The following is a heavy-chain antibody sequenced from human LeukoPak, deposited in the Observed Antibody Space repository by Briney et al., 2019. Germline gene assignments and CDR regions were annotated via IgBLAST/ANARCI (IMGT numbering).Heavy chain of an antibody. Sequence: ASVTVSFKVSGYTLSEISMYWVRQAPGKGLEWMGGIDREDGQTIYAQKFQGRVTMTEDTSTDTAYMEVSRLTSEDTAFYYCATVGYSYGAFDYWGQGTLVTVSS. CDR2: IDREDGQT. J-gene: IGHJ4*02. CDR1: GYTLSEIS. D-gene: IGHD5-18*01. CDR3: ATVGYSYGAFDY. V-gene: IGHV1-24*01.